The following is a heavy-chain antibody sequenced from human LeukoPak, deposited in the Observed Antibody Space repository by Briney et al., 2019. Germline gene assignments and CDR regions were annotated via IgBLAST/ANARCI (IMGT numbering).Heavy chain of an antibody. CDR1: GYTLTELS. CDR2: FDPEDGET. V-gene: IGHV1-24*01. J-gene: IGHJ4*02. CDR3: ATEAYYDSSGYSVL. D-gene: IGHD3-22*01. Sequence: ASVKVSCRVSGYTLTELSMHWVRQAPGKGLEWMGGFDPEDGETIYAQKFQGRVTMTEDTSTDTAYTELSSLRSEDTAVYYCATEAYYDSSGYSVLWGQGTLVTVSS.